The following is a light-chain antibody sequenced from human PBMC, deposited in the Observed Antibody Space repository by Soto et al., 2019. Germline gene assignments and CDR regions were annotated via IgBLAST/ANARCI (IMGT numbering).Light chain of an antibody. Sequence: DIQMTQSPSTLSASVGDRVTITCRASQTISTWLAWYQQEPGKAPKLLIYRASSLESGVPSRFSGSGSGTEFTLTISSLQPDDFAAYYCQQYNSYSTFGQGTKVDIK. CDR2: RAS. CDR3: QQYNSYST. V-gene: IGKV1-5*03. J-gene: IGKJ1*01. CDR1: QTISTW.